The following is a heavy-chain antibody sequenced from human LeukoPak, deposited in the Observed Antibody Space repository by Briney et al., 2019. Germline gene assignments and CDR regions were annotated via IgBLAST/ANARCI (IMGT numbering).Heavy chain of an antibody. CDR3: ARDWSIAVTDY. J-gene: IGHJ4*02. CDR2: INSDGSRT. V-gene: IGHV3-74*01. Sequence: PGGSLRLSCAASGFTFSNYWMHWVRQAPGKGLVWVSRINSDGSRTTYADSVKGRFTISRDNAKNTLYLQMNSLRAEDTAVYYCARDWSIAVTDYWGQGTLVTVSS. D-gene: IGHD6-19*01. CDR1: GFTFSNYW.